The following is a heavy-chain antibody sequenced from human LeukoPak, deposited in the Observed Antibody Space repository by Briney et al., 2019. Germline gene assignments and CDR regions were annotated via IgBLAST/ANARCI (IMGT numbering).Heavy chain of an antibody. Sequence: GGSLRLSCAPSGFTFSRHGMHWVRQAPGKGLEWVAIISNDGSRKYYAHSVEGRFTISRDNSQNTLYLQMNSLRAEDTAIYYCAKDLPYYYDSSGSGDAFDIWGRGTMVTVST. J-gene: IGHJ3*02. V-gene: IGHV3-30*18. CDR2: ISNDGSRK. CDR1: GFTFSRHG. D-gene: IGHD3-22*01. CDR3: AKDLPYYYDSSGSGDAFDI.